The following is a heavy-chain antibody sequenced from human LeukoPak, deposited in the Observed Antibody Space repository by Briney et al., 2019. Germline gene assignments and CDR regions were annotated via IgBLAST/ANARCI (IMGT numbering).Heavy chain of an antibody. J-gene: IGHJ5*02. Sequence: SETLSLTCTVSGGSISWTSYYWGWIRQPPGKGLELIGSFYYNGSTNYNPSLKSRVTISVDTSKNQFSLKLSSVTAADTAVYYCARLGVRYSTSSWWFDPWGQGTLVTVSS. V-gene: IGHV4-39*07. CDR2: FYYNGST. D-gene: IGHD6-6*01. CDR3: ARLGVRYSTSSWWFDP. CDR1: GGSISWTSYY.